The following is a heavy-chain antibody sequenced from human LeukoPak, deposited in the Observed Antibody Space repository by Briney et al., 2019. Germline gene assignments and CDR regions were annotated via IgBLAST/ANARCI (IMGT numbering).Heavy chain of an antibody. D-gene: IGHD3-9*01. J-gene: IGHJ6*02. V-gene: IGHV3-23*01. Sequence: GGSLKLSCAASGFTFSSYAMSWVRQAPGKGLEWVSAISGSGGSTCYADSVKGRFTISRDNSKNTLYLQMNSLRAEDTAVYYCAKDDADYDILTGYRKLYYYYGMDVWGQGTTVTVSS. CDR3: AKDDADYDILTGYRKLYYYYGMDV. CDR2: ISGSGGST. CDR1: GFTFSSYA.